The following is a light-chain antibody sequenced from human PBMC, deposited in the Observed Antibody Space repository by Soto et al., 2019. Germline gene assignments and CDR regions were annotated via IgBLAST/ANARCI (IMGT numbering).Light chain of an antibody. CDR1: SSDVGSYNL. CDR3: CSYAGSSYV. CDR2: EGN. V-gene: IGLV2-23*01. J-gene: IGLJ1*01. Sequence: QSALTQPASVSGSPGQSITISCTGTSSDVGSYNLVSWYQQHPGKAPKLMISEGNKRPSGVSNRFSGSKSGNTASLTISGLQAEDEADYYCCSYAGSSYVFGTGTKVTVL.